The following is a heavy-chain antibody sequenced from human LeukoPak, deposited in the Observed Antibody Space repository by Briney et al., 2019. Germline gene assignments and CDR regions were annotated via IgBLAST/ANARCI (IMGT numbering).Heavy chain of an antibody. CDR2: IIPIFGTV. CDR3: ARGEVVVIAAKGALSWFDP. CDR1: GGTFSSYT. Sequence: ASVKVSYEASGGTFSSYTISWVRQAPGQGLEWMGGIIPIFGTVNYAQKFQGRVTITADESTSTAYMELSSLRSEDTAVYYCARGEVVVIAAKGALSWFDPWGQGTLVSVSS. J-gene: IGHJ5*02. V-gene: IGHV1-69*13. D-gene: IGHD2-15*01.